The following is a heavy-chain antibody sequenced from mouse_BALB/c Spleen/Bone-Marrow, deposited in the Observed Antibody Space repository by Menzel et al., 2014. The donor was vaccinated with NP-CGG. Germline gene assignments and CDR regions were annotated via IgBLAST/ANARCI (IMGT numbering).Heavy chain of an antibody. Sequence: DVMLVESGGGLVQPKGSLKLSCAASGFTFKTNAMNWVRQAPGKGLEWVARIRSTSNDFATYYADSVKDRFTISRDDSQSMLYPQMNNLKTEDTAMYYCVGYSYDYWGQGTSVTVSS. D-gene: IGHD1-1*01. CDR3: VGYSYDY. J-gene: IGHJ4*01. V-gene: IGHV10S3*01. CDR2: IRSTSNDFAT. CDR1: GFTFKTNA.